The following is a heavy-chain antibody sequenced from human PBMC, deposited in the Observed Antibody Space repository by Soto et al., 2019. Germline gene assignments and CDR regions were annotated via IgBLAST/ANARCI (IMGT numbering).Heavy chain of an antibody. CDR3: ARLLWSRGDWFDP. Sequence: QVQLQESGPGLVKPSETLSLTCTVSGGSISSYYWSWIRQPPGKGLEWIGYIYSSGTTNYNPTRKSRVNISVATAKNQFSLDLSSVTAADTAVYYCARLLWSRGDWFDPWGQGTLVTVSS. CDR1: GGSISSYY. CDR2: IYSSGTT. D-gene: IGHD3-10*01. J-gene: IGHJ5*02. V-gene: IGHV4-59*08.